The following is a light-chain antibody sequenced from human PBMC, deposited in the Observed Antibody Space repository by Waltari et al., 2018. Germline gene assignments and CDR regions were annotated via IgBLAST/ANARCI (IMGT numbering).Light chain of an antibody. V-gene: IGKV3-20*01. CDR3: QHYLRLPVS. CDR2: GAS. J-gene: IGKJ1*01. CDR1: QSVSRT. Sequence: EIVLTQSPGTLSLSPGERATLSCRASQSVSRTLAWYQQRPGQAPRLLMYGASIRAADIPDRFAGSGSGTDFSLTINRLEPEDFAVYYCQHYLRLPVSFGQGTKVEIK.